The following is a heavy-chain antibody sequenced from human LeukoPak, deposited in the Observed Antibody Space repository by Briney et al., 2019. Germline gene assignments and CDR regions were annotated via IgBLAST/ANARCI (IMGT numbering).Heavy chain of an antibody. CDR1: GGSISSYY. J-gene: IGHJ5*02. D-gene: IGHD3-22*01. CDR2: IYYSGRT. Sequence: SETLSLTCTVSGGSISSYYWSWIRQPPGKGLEWIGYIYYSGRTNYNPSLKSRVTISVDTSKNQFSLKLSSVTAADTAVYYCARTKDDSSGYYQGYWFDPWGQGTLVTVSS. CDR3: ARTKDDSSGYYQGYWFDP. V-gene: IGHV4-59*08.